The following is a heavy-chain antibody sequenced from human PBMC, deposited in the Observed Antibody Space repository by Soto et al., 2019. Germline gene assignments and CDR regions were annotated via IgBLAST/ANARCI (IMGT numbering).Heavy chain of an antibody. J-gene: IGHJ5*02. D-gene: IGHD3-10*01. CDR1: GYTFTNND. Sequence: ASVKVSCKATGYTFTNNDVSWLRQSSGQGLEWMGWMNPGSGDTGYAQKFQGRVTMTRDITTATAYMELSSLGSEDTAIYYCARMASFGSLNWFDPWGQGTLVTVSS. V-gene: IGHV1-8*01. CDR3: ARMASFGSLNWFDP. CDR2: MNPGSGDT.